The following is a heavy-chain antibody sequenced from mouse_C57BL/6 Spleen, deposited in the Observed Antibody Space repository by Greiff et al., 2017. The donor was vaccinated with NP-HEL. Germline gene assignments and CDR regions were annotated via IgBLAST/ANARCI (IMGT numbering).Heavy chain of an antibody. Sequence: VQLQESGPELVKPGASVKISCKASGYSFTSYYIHWVKQRPGQGLEWIGWIYPGSGNTKYNEKFKGKATLTADTSSSTAYMQLSSLTSEDSAVYYCARRITTVVAEYYFDYWGQGTTLTVSS. V-gene: IGHV1-66*01. D-gene: IGHD1-1*01. CDR2: IYPGSGNT. CDR3: ARRITTVVAEYYFDY. J-gene: IGHJ2*01. CDR1: GYSFTSYY.